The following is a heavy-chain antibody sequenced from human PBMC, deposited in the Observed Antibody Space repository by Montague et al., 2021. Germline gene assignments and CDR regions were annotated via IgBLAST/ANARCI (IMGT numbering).Heavy chain of an antibody. CDR1: GGSFSGYY. CDR3: ARRGSTMVRGVKGYMDV. J-gene: IGHJ6*03. CDR2: INHSGST. Sequence: SETLSLTCAVYGGSFSGYYWSWIRQPPGKGLEWIGEINHSGSTNYNPSLKSRVTISVDTSKNQFSLKLSSVTAADTAVYYCARRGSTMVRGVKGYMDVWGKGTTVTVSS. D-gene: IGHD3-10*01. V-gene: IGHV4-34*01.